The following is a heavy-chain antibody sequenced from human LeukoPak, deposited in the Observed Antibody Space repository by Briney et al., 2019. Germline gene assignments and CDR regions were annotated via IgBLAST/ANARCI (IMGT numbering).Heavy chain of an antibody. CDR2: INTNTGNP. Sequence: ASVKVSCKASGYTFTSYAMNWVRQAPGQGLEWMGWINTNTGNPTYAQGFTGRFVFSLDTSVSTAYLQISSLKAEDTAVYYCAAVRNYYDSSGYPPNPFDYWGQGTLVTVSS. J-gene: IGHJ4*02. D-gene: IGHD3-22*01. CDR1: GYTFTSYA. CDR3: AAVRNYYDSSGYPPNPFDY. V-gene: IGHV7-4-1*02.